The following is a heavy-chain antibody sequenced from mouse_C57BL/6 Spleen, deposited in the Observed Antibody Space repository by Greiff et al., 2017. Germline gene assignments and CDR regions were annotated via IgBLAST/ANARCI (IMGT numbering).Heavy chain of an antibody. V-gene: IGHV1-69*01. Sequence: QVQLQQPGAELVMPGASVKLSCKASGYTFTSYWMHWVKQRPGQGLEWIGEIDPSDSYTNYNQKFKGKSTLTVETSYSTAYMQLSSLTSEYSAVYYCARSGTTVVGYFDVWGTGTTVTVSS. CDR3: ARSGTTVVGYFDV. D-gene: IGHD1-1*01. J-gene: IGHJ1*03. CDR1: GYTFTSYW. CDR2: IDPSDSYT.